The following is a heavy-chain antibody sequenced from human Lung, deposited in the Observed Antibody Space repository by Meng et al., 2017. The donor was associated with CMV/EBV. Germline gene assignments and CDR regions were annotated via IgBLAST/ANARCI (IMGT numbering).Heavy chain of an antibody. CDR1: GYTFTSYD. CDR3: ATEVADFEY. D-gene: IGHD6-19*01. CDR2: MNPNRGTT. V-gene: IGHV1-8*01. J-gene: IGHJ4*02. Sequence: QVQQVQSGAEVKKPGASVKVSCKASGYTFTSYDINWVRKGTGQGLEWMGWMNPNRGTTGYAQKFQGRVTMTRNISKSTAYMDLSSLRSEDTAVYYCATEVADFEYWGQGTLVTVSS.